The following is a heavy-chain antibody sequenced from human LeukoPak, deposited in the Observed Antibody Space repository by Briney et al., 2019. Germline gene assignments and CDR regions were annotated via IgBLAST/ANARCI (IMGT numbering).Heavy chain of an antibody. CDR1: GGSISSSDYY. Sequence: PSQTLSLTCTVSGGSISSSDYYWSWIRQPPGKGLEWIGYIYYSGSTNYNPSLKSRVTISVDTSKNQFSLKLSSVTAADTAVYYCARVYVDTAMEDYYYGMDVWGQGTTVTVSS. CDR2: IYYSGST. J-gene: IGHJ6*02. CDR3: ARVYVDTAMEDYYYGMDV. D-gene: IGHD5-18*01. V-gene: IGHV4-61*08.